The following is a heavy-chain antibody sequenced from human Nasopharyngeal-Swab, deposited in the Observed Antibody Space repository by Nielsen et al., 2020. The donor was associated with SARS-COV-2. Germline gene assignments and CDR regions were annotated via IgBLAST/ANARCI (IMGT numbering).Heavy chain of an antibody. D-gene: IGHD5-18*01. Sequence: GGSLRLSCAASGFTFSSYSMNWVRQAPGKGLEWVSSISSSSSYIYYADSVKGRFTISRDSAKNSLYLQMNSLRAEDTAVYYCARDPGYGYSNYFDYWGQGTLVTVSS. CDR1: GFTFSSYS. V-gene: IGHV3-21*01. CDR3: ARDPGYGYSNYFDY. J-gene: IGHJ4*02. CDR2: ISSSSSYI.